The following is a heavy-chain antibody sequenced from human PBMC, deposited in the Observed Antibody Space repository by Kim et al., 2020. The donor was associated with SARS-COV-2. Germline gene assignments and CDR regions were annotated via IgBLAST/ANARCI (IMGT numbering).Heavy chain of an antibody. J-gene: IGHJ4*01. V-gene: IGHV4-34*01. CDR1: GGSFSGYY. D-gene: IGHD3-10*01. CDR2: INHSGST. CDR3: ARAAVYYYGSGSPFDY. Sequence: SETLSLTCAVYGGSFSGYYWSWIRQPPGKGLEWIGEINHSGSTNYNPSLKSRVTISVDTSKNQFSLKLSSVTAAATAVYYCARAAVYYYGSGSPFDYWG.